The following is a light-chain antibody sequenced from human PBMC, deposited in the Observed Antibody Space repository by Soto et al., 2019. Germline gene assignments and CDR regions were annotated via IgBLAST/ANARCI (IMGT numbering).Light chain of an antibody. Sequence: QSALTQPRSVSGSPGQSVTISCTGTSSDVGGYNYVSWYQQHPGKAPKLMIYDVSKRPSGVPDRFSGSKSGNTASMTISGLQAEDEADYYCCSYAGNSLYVFGTGTKLTVL. CDR2: DVS. CDR1: SSDVGGYNY. V-gene: IGLV2-11*01. CDR3: CSYAGNSLYV. J-gene: IGLJ1*01.